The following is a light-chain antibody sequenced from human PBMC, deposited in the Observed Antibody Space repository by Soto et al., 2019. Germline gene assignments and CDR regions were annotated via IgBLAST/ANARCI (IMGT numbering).Light chain of an antibody. J-gene: IGLJ2*01. CDR3: SSYASNMDVI. Sequence: QSALTQPASVSGSPGQSITISCPGTSSDVGGFNYVSWYQQHPGKAPKIMIYDVSNRPSGVSYRFSGSKSGNTASLTVSGLQAEYEADYFCSSYASNMDVIFGGGTKVTVL. V-gene: IGLV2-14*03. CDR2: DVS. CDR1: SSDVGGFNY.